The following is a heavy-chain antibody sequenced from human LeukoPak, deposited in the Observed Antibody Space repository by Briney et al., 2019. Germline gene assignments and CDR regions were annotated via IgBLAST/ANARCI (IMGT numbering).Heavy chain of an antibody. CDR3: ARDGAYSSGWSVDRWDYYGMDV. CDR2: IYYSGST. Sequence: SETLSLTCTVSGGSISSYYWSWIRQPPGKGLEWIGYIYYSGSTNYNPSLKSRVTMSVDTSKNQFSLKLSSVTAADTAVYYCARDGAYSSGWSVDRWDYYGMDVWGKGTTVTVSS. D-gene: IGHD6-19*01. V-gene: IGHV4-59*01. CDR1: GGSISSYY. J-gene: IGHJ6*04.